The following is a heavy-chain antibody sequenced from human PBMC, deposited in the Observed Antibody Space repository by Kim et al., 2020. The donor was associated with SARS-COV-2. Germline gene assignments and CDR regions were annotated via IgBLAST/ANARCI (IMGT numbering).Heavy chain of an antibody. D-gene: IGHD3-10*01. CDR1: GFTFSSYG. CDR2: ISYDGSNK. Sequence: GGSLRLSCAASGFTFSSYGMHWVRQAPGKGLEWVAVISYDGSNKYYADSVKGRFTISRDNSKNTLYLQMNSLRAEDTAVYYCASTYYYGSGSLLEGYYYGMEAWGQRGTVSVSS. J-gene: IGHJ6*02. CDR3: ASTYYYGSGSLLEGYYYGMEA. V-gene: IGHV3-30*03.